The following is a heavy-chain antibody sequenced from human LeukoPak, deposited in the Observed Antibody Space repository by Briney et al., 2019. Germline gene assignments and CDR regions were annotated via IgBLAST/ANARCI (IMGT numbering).Heavy chain of an antibody. CDR1: GFNFDDYA. D-gene: IGHD5-24*01. Sequence: GGSLRLSCAVSGFNFDDYAMHWVRQAPGRGLEWVSGINWKTGNGIYANSVKGRFTISRDNAKNSLYLQMSSLRAEDTALYYCTRRAARWQFDLWGRGTLLTVSS. CDR3: TRRAARWQFDL. J-gene: IGHJ2*01. CDR2: INWKTGNG. V-gene: IGHV3-9*01.